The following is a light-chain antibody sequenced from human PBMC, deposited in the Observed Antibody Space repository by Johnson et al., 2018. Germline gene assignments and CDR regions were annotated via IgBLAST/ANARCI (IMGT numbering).Light chain of an antibody. CDR1: SSNIGNNY. CDR2: ENN. J-gene: IGLJ1*01. V-gene: IGLV1-51*02. CDR3: GTWDSSLSAGNV. Sequence: QSVLTQPPSVSAAPGQKVTISCSGSSSNIGNNYVSWYQQLPGTAPKLLIYENNKRPSGIPDRFSGSKSGTSATLGITGLQTGDEADYYCGTWDSSLSAGNVFGTGTKDTVI.